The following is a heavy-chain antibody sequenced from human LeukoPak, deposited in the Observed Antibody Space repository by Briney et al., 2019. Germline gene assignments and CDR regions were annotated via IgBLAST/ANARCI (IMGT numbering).Heavy chain of an antibody. Sequence: SETLSLTCTVSGGSISSYYWSWIRQPPGKGLEWIGYIYYSGSTNYNPSLKSRVTISVDTSKNQFSLKLSSVTAADTAVYYCARGSGSYYYWGQGTLVTVSS. J-gene: IGHJ4*02. CDR2: IYYSGST. V-gene: IGHV4-59*01. CDR3: ARGSGSYYY. D-gene: IGHD1-26*01. CDR1: GGSISSYY.